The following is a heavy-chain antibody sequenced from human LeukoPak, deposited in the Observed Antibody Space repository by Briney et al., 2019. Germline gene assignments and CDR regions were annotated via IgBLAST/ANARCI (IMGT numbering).Heavy chain of an antibody. CDR1: GFTFSSYG. J-gene: IGHJ4*02. CDR3: AKDRMAVDPSNPTYYDFWSGLK. Sequence: PGGSLRLSCAASGFTFSSYGMHWVRQAPGKGLEWVAFIRYDGSNKYYAGSVKGRFTISRDNSKNTLYLQMNSLRAEDTAVYYCAKDRMAVDPSNPTYYDFWSGLKWGQGTLVTVSS. CDR2: IRYDGSNK. D-gene: IGHD3-3*01. V-gene: IGHV3-30*02.